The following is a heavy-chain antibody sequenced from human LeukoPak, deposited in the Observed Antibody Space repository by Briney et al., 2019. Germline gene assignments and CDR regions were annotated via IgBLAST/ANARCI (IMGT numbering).Heavy chain of an antibody. CDR1: GFTFSSYG. CDR2: VRYDGSNK. Sequence: PGGSLRLSCAASGFTFSSYGMHWVRQAPGKGLEWVAFVRYDGSNKYYADSVKGRFTISRDNSKNTLYLQMNSLRAEDTAVYYCAKDLYYYDSSGYYLLDYWGQGTLVTVSS. CDR3: AKDLYYYDSSGYYLLDY. V-gene: IGHV3-30*02. J-gene: IGHJ4*02. D-gene: IGHD3-22*01.